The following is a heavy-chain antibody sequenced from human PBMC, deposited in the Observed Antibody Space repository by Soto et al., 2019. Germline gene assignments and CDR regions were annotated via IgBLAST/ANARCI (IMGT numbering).Heavy chain of an antibody. V-gene: IGHV3-7*01. CDR2: IKQDGSER. Sequence: EVQLVESGGGLVQPGGSLRLSCAASGFSLSGYWMNWVRQAPGRGLEWVAIIKQDGSERYYVDSVKGRFTISRDNAKNSLYLQMSSLRVEDTALYYCARSSGWLHDYWGQGTLVTVSS. J-gene: IGHJ4*02. CDR3: ARSSGWLHDY. CDR1: GFSLSGYW. D-gene: IGHD6-19*01.